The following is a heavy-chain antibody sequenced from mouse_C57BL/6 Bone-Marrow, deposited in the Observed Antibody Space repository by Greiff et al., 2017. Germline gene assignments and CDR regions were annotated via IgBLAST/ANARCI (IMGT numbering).Heavy chain of an antibody. CDR2: ISSGGDYI. CDR3: TRVYYYGSSYYFDY. J-gene: IGHJ2*01. Sequence: EVKLMESGEGLVKPGGSLKLSCAASGFTFSSYAMSWVRQTPEKRLEWVAYISSGGDYIYYADTVKGRFTISRDNARNTLYLQMSSLKSEDTAMYYCTRVYYYGSSYYFDYWGQGTTRTVSS. CDR1: GFTFSSYA. V-gene: IGHV5-9-1*02. D-gene: IGHD1-1*01.